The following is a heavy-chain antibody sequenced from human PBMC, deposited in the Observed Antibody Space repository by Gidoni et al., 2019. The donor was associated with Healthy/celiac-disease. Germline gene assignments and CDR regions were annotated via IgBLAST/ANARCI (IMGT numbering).Heavy chain of an antibody. CDR2: KSYDGSNK. V-gene: IGHV3-30*18. J-gene: IGHJ6*02. D-gene: IGHD7-27*01. CDR1: GFTFSSFG. CDR3: AKDLIPEGWGEGDYYYGMDV. Sequence: QVQLVASGGGVFQPGRSVRLPCAASGFTFSSFGRPWVRQAPGKGLGGVAVKSYDGSNKYYADSVKDRFTISRDNSKNTLYLQMNSLRAEDTAVYYCAKDLIPEGWGEGDYYYGMDVWGQGTTVTVSS.